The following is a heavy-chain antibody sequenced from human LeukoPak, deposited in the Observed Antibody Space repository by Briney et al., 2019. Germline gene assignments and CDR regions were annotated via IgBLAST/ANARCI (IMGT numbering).Heavy chain of an antibody. V-gene: IGHV4-34*01. CDR2: INHSGST. Sequence: SETLSLTCAVYGGSFSGYYWSWIRQPPGKGLEWIGEINHSGSTNYNPSLKSRVTISVDTSKNQFSLKLSSVTAADTAVYYCARGLSSRGSVYIGYWGQGTLVTVSS. D-gene: IGHD6-13*01. CDR3: ARGLSSRGSVYIGY. CDR1: GGSFSGYY. J-gene: IGHJ4*02.